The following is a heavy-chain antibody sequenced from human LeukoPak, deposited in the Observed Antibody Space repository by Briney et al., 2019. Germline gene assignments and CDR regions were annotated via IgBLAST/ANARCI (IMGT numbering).Heavy chain of an antibody. CDR3: ARQYYDFWSGYYYYYGMDV. CDR1: GFTFSSYS. CDR2: ISSSSSYI. D-gene: IGHD3-3*01. Sequence: PGRSLRLSCAASGFTFSSYSMNWVRQAPGKGLEWISSISSSSSYIYYADSVKGRFTISRDNAKNSLYLQMNSLRAEDTAVYYCARQYYDFWSGYYYYYGMDVWGQGTTVTVSS. V-gene: IGHV3-21*01. J-gene: IGHJ6*02.